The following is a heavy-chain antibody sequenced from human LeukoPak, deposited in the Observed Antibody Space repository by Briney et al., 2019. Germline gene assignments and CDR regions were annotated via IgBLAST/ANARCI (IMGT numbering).Heavy chain of an antibody. V-gene: IGHV1-18*01. CDR1: GYTFTSYG. J-gene: IGHJ4*02. CDR2: ISAYNGNA. Sequence: ASVKASCKASGYTFTSYGISWVRQAPGQGLEWMGWISAYNGNANYAQKLQGRVTMTTDTSTSTAYMELRSLRSDDTAVYYCAREELSSSSGDYWGQGTLVTVSS. D-gene: IGHD6-6*01. CDR3: AREELSSSSGDY.